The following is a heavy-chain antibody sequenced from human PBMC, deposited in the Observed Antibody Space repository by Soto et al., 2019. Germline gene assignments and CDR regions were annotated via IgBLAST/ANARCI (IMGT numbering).Heavy chain of an antibody. J-gene: IGHJ5*02. CDR3: ARLGANAYCGGDCYLDP. CDR1: GGSISSYY. CDR2: IYYSGST. V-gene: IGHV4-59*01. Sequence: QVQLQESGPGLMKPSETLSLTCTVSGGSISSYYWSCIRQPPGKGLECIGYIYYSGSTNYNPSLKSLVTIAVDTSKNQFSLKLNSVTAADTAVYYCARLGANAYCGGDCYLDPWGQGTLVTVSS. D-gene: IGHD2-21*02.